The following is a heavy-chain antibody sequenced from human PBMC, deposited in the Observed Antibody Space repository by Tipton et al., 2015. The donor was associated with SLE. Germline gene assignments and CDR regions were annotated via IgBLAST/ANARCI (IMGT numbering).Heavy chain of an antibody. CDR2: IYYSGTT. CDR1: GGSISHFY. CDR3: ARHKIFQVVITQFDI. V-gene: IGHV4-59*08. J-gene: IGHJ3*02. Sequence: TLSLTCSVSGGSISHFYWSWIRQPPGKGLEWIAYIYYSGTTNYNPSLKSRITISVDTSRNQFSLKLSSVIAADTAVYYCARHKIFQVVITQFDIWGPGTLVTVSS. D-gene: IGHD3-3*01.